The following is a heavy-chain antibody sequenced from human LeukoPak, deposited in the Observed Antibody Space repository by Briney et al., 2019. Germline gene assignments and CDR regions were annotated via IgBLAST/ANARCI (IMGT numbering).Heavy chain of an antibody. CDR2: INHSGST. D-gene: IGHD5-18*01. V-gene: IGHV4-34*01. CDR1: GGSFSGYY. Sequence: PSETLSLTCDVYGGSFSGYYWSWIRQPPGKGLEWIGEINHSGSTNYNPSLKSRVTISVDTSKNQFSLKLSSVTAADTAVYYCARGRTAMLKDWFDPWGQGTLVTVSS. J-gene: IGHJ5*02. CDR3: ARGRTAMLKDWFDP.